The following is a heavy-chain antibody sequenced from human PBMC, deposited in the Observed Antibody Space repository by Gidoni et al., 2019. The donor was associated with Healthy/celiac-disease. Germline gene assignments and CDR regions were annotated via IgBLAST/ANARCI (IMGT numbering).Heavy chain of an antibody. V-gene: IGHV4-59*01. CDR1: GGSISSYY. CDR2: IYYSGST. Sequence: QVQLQESGPGLVKPSETLSLPCPVSGGSISSYYWSWIRQPPGKGLEWIGYIYYSGSTNYNPSLKSRVTISVDTSKNQFSLKLSSVTAADTAVYYCARTGTTESWFDPWGQGTLVTVSS. J-gene: IGHJ5*02. D-gene: IGHD1-7*01. CDR3: ARTGTTESWFDP.